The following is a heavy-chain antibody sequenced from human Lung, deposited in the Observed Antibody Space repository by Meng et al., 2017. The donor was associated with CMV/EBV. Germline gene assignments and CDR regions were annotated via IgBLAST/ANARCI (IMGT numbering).Heavy chain of an antibody. J-gene: IGHJ6*02. D-gene: IGHD3-22*01. CDR3: AREPSRGWVIAYYGMDV. CDR2: ISSSSSYI. Sequence: ESXKISXAASGFTFSSYSMNWVRQAPGKGLEWVSSISSSSSYIYYADSVKGRFTISRDNAKNSLYLQMNSLRAEDTAVYYCAREPSRGWVIAYYGMDVWGQGTTVXVSS. CDR1: GFTFSSYS. V-gene: IGHV3-21*01.